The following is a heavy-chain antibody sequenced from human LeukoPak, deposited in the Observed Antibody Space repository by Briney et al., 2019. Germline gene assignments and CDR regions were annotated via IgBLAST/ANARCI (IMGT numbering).Heavy chain of an antibody. CDR2: TSGRDGRT. V-gene: IGHV3-23*01. Sequence: GGSLRLSCAASGFTFSTYAMSWVRQAPGKGLEWVSTTSGRDGRTYYADSVKGRFTISRDNSKNTLYLLLNSLRAEDTAVYYCAKDLREYTSSPRNAFHIWGQGTMVTVSS. D-gene: IGHD6-6*01. CDR3: AKDLREYTSSPRNAFHI. CDR1: GFTFSTYA. J-gene: IGHJ3*02.